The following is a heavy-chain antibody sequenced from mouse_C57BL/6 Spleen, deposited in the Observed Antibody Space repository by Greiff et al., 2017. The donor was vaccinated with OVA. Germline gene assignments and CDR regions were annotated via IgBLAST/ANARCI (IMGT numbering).Heavy chain of an antibody. CDR1: GYTFTDYY. V-gene: IGHV1-76*01. Sequence: QVHVKQSGAELVRPGASVKLSCKASGYTFTDYYINWVKQRPGQGLEWIARIYPGSGNTYYNEKFKGKATLTAEKSSSTAYMQLSSLTSEDSAVYFCARCGNYGGIYYYAMDYWGQGTSVTVSS. CDR2: IYPGSGNT. J-gene: IGHJ4*01. CDR3: ARCGNYGGIYYYAMDY. D-gene: IGHD2-1*01.